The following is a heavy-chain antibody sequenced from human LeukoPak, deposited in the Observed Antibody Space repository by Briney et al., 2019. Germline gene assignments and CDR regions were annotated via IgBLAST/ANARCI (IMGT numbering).Heavy chain of an antibody. CDR2: INTDGTVT. D-gene: IGHD6-19*01. Sequence: GGSLRLSCAASGFTFSKYWMLWVRQAPGKGLESVSRINTDGTVTTYADSVKGRSTVSRDNADNTMFLQMNSVRDEDTAVYYCATKQWLAPPPDSWGQGTSVTVSS. J-gene: IGHJ4*02. V-gene: IGHV3-74*01. CDR1: GFTFSKYW. CDR3: ATKQWLAPPPDS.